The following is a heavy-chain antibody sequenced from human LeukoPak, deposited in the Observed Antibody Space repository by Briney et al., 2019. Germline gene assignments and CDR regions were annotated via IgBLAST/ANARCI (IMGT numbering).Heavy chain of an antibody. V-gene: IGHV3-33*01. J-gene: IGHJ4*02. CDR2: IWSDGSDK. D-gene: IGHD2-21*02. CDR1: GFTFSSYG. CDR3: ARDYCGGDCYNFDY. Sequence: GGSLRLSCAASGFTFSSYGMHWVRQAPGKGLEWVGVIWSDGSDKYYADSVKGRFTISRDNSKLYLQIDSLRVEDTAVYYCARDYCGGDCYNFDYWGQGTLVTVSS.